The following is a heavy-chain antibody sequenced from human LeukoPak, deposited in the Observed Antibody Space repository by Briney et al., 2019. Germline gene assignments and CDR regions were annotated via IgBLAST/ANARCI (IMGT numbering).Heavy chain of an antibody. CDR3: ARDTGVAGWNYNWFDP. Sequence: PSETLSLTCTVSGGSTSSYYWSWIRQPAGKGLEWIGRIYTSGSTNYNPSLKSRITMSVDTSKNQFSLKLSSVTAADTAVYYCARDTGVAGWNYNWFDPWGQGTLVTVSS. V-gene: IGHV4-4*07. CDR2: IYTSGST. CDR1: GGSTSSYY. D-gene: IGHD6-19*01. J-gene: IGHJ5*02.